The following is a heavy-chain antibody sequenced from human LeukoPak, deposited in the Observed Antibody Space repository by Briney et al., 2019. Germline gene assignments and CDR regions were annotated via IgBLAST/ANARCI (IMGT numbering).Heavy chain of an antibody. J-gene: IGHJ4*02. Sequence: GASLRLSCAASGFTFSSYAMGWVRQAPGKGLEWVSAISGSGGSTYYADSVKGRFTISRDNSKNTLYLQMDSLRAEDTAVYYSAKVVPGYSDAQYSGYDLLGLDYWGQGTLVTVSS. D-gene: IGHD5-12*01. CDR3: AKVVPGYSDAQYSGYDLLGLDY. CDR1: GFTFSSYA. CDR2: ISGSGGST. V-gene: IGHV3-23*01.